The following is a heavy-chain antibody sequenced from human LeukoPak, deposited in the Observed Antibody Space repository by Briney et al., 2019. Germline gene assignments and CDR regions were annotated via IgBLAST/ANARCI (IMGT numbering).Heavy chain of an antibody. Sequence: SQTLSLTCAISGDIVSSNSAAWNWIRQSPSRSLEWLGRTYYRSKWYNDYAVSVKSRITINPDTSKNQFSLQLNSVTPEDTAVYYCARDQWVVATIKAGASTYYGMDVWGQGTTVTVSS. CDR2: TYYRSKWYN. D-gene: IGHD5-12*01. J-gene: IGHJ6*02. CDR1: GDIVSSNSAA. CDR3: ARDQWVVATIKAGASTYYGMDV. V-gene: IGHV6-1*01.